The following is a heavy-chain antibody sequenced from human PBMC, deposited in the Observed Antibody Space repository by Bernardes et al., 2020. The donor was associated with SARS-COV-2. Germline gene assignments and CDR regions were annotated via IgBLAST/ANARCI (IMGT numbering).Heavy chain of an antibody. CDR1: GGSISNANSY. Sequence: SETLSLTCTVSGGSISNANSYWGWIRQPPGKGLEWIGSIYYSGRTYYNPSLKSRIIMSVEKSKNQFSVRLNSVTAADTAVYYCARLSHFDFWTGFGGDFDSWGQGTLVT. V-gene: IGHV4-39*01. CDR2: IYYSGRT. J-gene: IGHJ4*02. D-gene: IGHD3-3*01. CDR3: ARLSHFDFWTGFGGDFDS.